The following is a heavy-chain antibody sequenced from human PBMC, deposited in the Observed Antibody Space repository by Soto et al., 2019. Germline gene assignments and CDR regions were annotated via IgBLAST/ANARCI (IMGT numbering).Heavy chain of an antibody. Sequence: GGSLRLSCAASGFTFDDYAMHWVRQAPGKGLEWVSGISWNSGSIGYADSVKGRFTISRDNAKNSLYLQMNSLRAEDTALYYCAKVSGSYLRPYFDYWGQGTLVTVSS. CDR2: ISWNSGSI. CDR3: AKVSGSYLRPYFDY. CDR1: GFTFDDYA. J-gene: IGHJ4*02. V-gene: IGHV3-9*01. D-gene: IGHD1-26*01.